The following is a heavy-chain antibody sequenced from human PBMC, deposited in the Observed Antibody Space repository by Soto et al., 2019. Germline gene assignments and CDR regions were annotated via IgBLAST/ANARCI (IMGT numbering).Heavy chain of an antibody. V-gene: IGHV4-59*06. CDR2: IYYSGST. CDR3: ARQIVYDSSSNWFDP. D-gene: IGHD3-22*01. J-gene: IGHJ5*02. CDR1: GDSINNYY. Sequence: SETLSLTCTVSGDSINNYYSSWIRQPPGKRLEWIGYIYYSGSTYYNPSLKSRVTISVDTSKNQFSLKLSSVTAADTAVYYCARQIVYDSSSNWFDPWGQGTLVTVSS.